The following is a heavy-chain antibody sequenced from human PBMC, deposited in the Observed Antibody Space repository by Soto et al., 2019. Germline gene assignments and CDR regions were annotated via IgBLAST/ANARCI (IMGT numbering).Heavy chain of an antibody. CDR3: ARGVSGATYYDFWSGYYFDY. CDR1: GGSFSGYY. Sequence: PSETLSLTCAVYGGSFSGYYWSWIRQPPGKGLEWIGEINHSGSTNYNPSLKSRVTISVDTSKNQFSLKLSSVTAADTAVYYCARGVSGATYYDFWSGYYFDYWGQGTLVTVSS. CDR2: INHSGST. D-gene: IGHD3-3*01. V-gene: IGHV4-34*01. J-gene: IGHJ4*02.